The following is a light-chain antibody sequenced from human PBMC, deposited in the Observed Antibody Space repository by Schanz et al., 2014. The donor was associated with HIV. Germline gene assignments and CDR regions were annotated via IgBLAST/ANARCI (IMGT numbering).Light chain of an antibody. CDR3: QSYDNSLSGYVV. CDR2: EVT. CDR1: RSDIGNYDF. Sequence: QSALTQPPSASGSPGQSVTISCTGTRSDIGNYDFVSWYQQHPGQAPKLIIYEVTKRPSGVPARFSGSKSGNTASLTVSGLQADDEADYYCQSYDNSLSGYVVFGGGTKLTVL. J-gene: IGLJ2*01. V-gene: IGLV2-8*01.